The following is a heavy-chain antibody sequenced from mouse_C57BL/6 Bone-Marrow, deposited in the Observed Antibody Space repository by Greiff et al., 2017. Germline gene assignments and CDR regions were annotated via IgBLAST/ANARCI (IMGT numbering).Heavy chain of an antibody. Sequence: EVKLQESGPELVKPGASVKIPCKASGYTFTDYNMDWVKQSHGKSLEWIGDINPNNGGTIYNQKFKGKATLTVDKSSSTAYMELRSLTSEDTAVYYCARGNWDRYYFDYWGQGTTLTVSS. D-gene: IGHD4-1*02. CDR1: GYTFTDYN. CDR2: INPNNGGT. V-gene: IGHV1-18*01. CDR3: ARGNWDRYYFDY. J-gene: IGHJ2*01.